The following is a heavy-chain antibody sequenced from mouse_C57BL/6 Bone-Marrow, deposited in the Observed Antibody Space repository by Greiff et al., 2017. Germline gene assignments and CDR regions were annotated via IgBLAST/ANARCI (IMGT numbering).Heavy chain of an antibody. Sequence: ESGPGLVKPSQSLSLTCSVTGYSITSGYYWNWIRQFPGNKLEWMGYISYDGSNNYNPSLKNRISITRDTSKNQFFLKLNSVTTEDTATYYCARDSSYAMDYWGQGTSVTVSS. J-gene: IGHJ4*01. V-gene: IGHV3-6*01. CDR2: ISYDGSN. CDR1: GYSITSGYY. D-gene: IGHD3-1*01. CDR3: ARDSSYAMDY.